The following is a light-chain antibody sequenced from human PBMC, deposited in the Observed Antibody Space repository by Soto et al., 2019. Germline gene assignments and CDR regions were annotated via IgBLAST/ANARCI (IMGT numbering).Light chain of an antibody. Sequence: DIRLTQSPSTQSASIGDRVTITCRASQTIDQKLAWYQQKPGQAPKLLIFDASTLESGVSSRFSGSGSGTDFSLSINSLQPDDLATYYCQQYDLYWTFGQGTKVEI. CDR1: QTIDQK. CDR3: QQYDLYWT. J-gene: IGKJ1*01. CDR2: DAS. V-gene: IGKV1-5*01.